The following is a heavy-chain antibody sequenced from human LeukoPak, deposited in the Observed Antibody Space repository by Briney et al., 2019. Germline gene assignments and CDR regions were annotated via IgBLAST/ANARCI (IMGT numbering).Heavy chain of an antibody. V-gene: IGHV4-39*01. CDR1: GGSISSRSYY. Sequence: SETLSLTCTVSGGSISSRSYYWGWIRQPPGKGLEWIGGIYYSGSTYCNPSLKSRVTISVDTSKNQFSLKLSSVTAADTAVYYCARPHSGGNFLGYDYWGQGTLVTVSS. CDR3: ARPHSGGNFLGYDY. J-gene: IGHJ4*02. D-gene: IGHD4-23*01. CDR2: IYYSGST.